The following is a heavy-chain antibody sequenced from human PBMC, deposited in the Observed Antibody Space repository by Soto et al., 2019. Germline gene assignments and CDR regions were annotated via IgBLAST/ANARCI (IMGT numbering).Heavy chain of an antibody. V-gene: IGHV4-30-4*01. Sequence: QVQLQESGPGLVKPSQTLSLTCTVSGGSISSGDYYWSWIRQPPGKGLEWIGYIYYSGSTYYNPSLKSRVTISVDTSKNQFSLKLSSVTAADTAVYYCARRALDRGVVVVAAMWRGDWYFDLWGRGTLVTVSS. D-gene: IGHD2-15*01. CDR1: GGSISSGDYY. CDR3: ARRALDRGVVVVAAMWRGDWYFDL. CDR2: IYYSGST. J-gene: IGHJ2*01.